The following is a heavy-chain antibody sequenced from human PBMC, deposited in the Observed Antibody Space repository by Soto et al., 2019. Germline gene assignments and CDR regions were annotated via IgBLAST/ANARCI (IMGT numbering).Heavy chain of an antibody. CDR3: ARSLPYHSYGMDV. Sequence: PSETLSLTCTVSGASINSGGYYWSWIRQHPGKGLEWIGYIYYSGSTYYNPSLKSRVTISGDTSKNHFSLKLSSVTAADTAVYYCARSLPYHSYGMDVWGQGTTVTVSS. J-gene: IGHJ6*02. CDR1: GASINSGGYY. V-gene: IGHV4-31*03. CDR2: IYYSGST. D-gene: IGHD2-2*01.